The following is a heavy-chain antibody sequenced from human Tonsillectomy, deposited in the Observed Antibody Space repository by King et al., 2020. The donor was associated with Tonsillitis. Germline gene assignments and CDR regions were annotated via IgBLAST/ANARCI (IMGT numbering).Heavy chain of an antibody. CDR3: ARGVLSTSWGMDV. CDR1: GFTFSSYN. V-gene: IGHV3-21*01. J-gene: IGHJ6*02. Sequence: FQLVQSGGGLVKPGGSLRLSCAASGFTFSSYNMNWVRQAPGKGLEWVSSISYSSSYIYYADSVKGRFTISRDNAKNSLYLQMNSLRAEDTAVYYCARGVLSTSWGMDVWGQGTTVTVS. D-gene: IGHD2-2*01. CDR2: ISYSSSYI.